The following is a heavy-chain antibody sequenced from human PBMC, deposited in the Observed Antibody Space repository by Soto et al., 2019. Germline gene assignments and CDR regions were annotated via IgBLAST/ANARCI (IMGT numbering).Heavy chain of an antibody. Sequence: SVKVSCKASGGTFSSYAISWVRQAPGQGLEWMGGIIPIFGTANYAQKFQGRVTITADESTSTAYMELSSLRSEDTAVYYCARGFGGSYSGGEYYFDYWGQGTLVTVSS. CDR2: IIPIFGTA. J-gene: IGHJ4*02. CDR3: ARGFGGSYSGGEYYFDY. CDR1: GGTFSSYA. V-gene: IGHV1-69*13. D-gene: IGHD1-26*01.